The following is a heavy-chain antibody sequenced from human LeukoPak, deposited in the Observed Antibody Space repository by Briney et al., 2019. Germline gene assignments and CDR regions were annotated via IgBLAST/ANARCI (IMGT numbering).Heavy chain of an antibody. CDR3: ARSYYDSSGYSEYFQH. D-gene: IGHD3-22*01. J-gene: IGHJ1*01. CDR2: IWYDGSNK. Sequence: GRSLRLSCAASGFTFSSYGMHWVRQAPGKGLEWVAVIWYDGSNKYYADSVKGRFTISRDNSKNALYLQMNSLRAEDTAVYYCARSYYDSSGYSEYFQHWGQGTLVTVSS. V-gene: IGHV3-33*01. CDR1: GFTFSSYG.